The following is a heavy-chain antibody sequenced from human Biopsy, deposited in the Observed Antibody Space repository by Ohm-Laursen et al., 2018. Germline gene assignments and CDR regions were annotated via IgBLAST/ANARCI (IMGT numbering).Heavy chain of an antibody. D-gene: IGHD3-3*01. V-gene: IGHV1-18*01. Sequence: ASVKVSCKASLHLYQLWYQLGATGPGQGLEWMGWINAYNGNTNYAQKLQGRVTMTTDTSTSTAYMELRSLRSDDTALYYCARDRTPYYDFWSGKSFDNWFDPWGQGTLVTVSS. CDR2: INAYNGNT. CDR3: ARDRTPYYDFWSGKSFDNWFDP. J-gene: IGHJ5*02. CDR1: LHLYQLW.